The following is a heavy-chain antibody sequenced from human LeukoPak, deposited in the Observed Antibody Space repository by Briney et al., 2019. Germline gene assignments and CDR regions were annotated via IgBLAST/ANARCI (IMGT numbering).Heavy chain of an antibody. CDR2: IYYSGST. D-gene: IGHD5-18*01. Sequence: PSETLSLTCTDSGGSLSSYYWSWIRQPPGKGLEWIGYIYYSGSTNYNPSLKSRVTISVDTSKNQFSLKLSSVTAADTAVYYCARGNGYSYGYDAFDIWGQGAMVTVSS. J-gene: IGHJ3*02. CDR3: ARGNGYSYGYDAFDI. CDR1: GGSLSSYY. V-gene: IGHV4-59*01.